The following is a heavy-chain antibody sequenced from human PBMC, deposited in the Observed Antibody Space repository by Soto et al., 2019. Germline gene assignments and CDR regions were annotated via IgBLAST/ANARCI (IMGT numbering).Heavy chain of an antibody. D-gene: IGHD3-3*01. CDR2: IYYSGST. CDR1: GGSISSYY. CDR3: ARGDYDFWSGHSEKNWFDP. J-gene: IGHJ5*02. V-gene: IGHV4-59*01. Sequence: SETLSLTCTVSGGSISSYYWSWIRQPPGKGLEWIGYIYYSGSTNYNPSLKSRVTISVDTSKNQFSLKLGSVTAADTAVYYCARGDYDFWSGHSEKNWFDPWGQGTLVTVSS.